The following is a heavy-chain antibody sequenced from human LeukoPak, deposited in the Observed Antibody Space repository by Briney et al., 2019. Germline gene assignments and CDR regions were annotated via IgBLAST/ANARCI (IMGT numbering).Heavy chain of an antibody. CDR2: MNPNSGNT. CDR1: GYTFTSYD. D-gene: IGHD1-14*01. Sequence: ASVKVSCKASGYTFTSYDINWVRQATGQGLEWMGWMNPNSGNTGYARKFQGRVTITRNTSISTAYMELSSLRSEDTAVYYCATPQEGDAFDIWGQGTMVTVSS. V-gene: IGHV1-8*03. J-gene: IGHJ3*02. CDR3: ATPQEGDAFDI.